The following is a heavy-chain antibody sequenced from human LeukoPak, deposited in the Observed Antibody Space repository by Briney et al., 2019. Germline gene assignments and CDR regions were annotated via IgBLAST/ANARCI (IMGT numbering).Heavy chain of an antibody. Sequence: ASVKVSCKASGYTFTSYYMHWVRQAPGQGLEWMGIINPSDGSTSYAQKFQGRVTMTRDMSTSTVYMELSSLKSEDTAVYYCARSTIFGVVPTRWFDPWGQGTLVTVSS. CDR2: INPSDGST. V-gene: IGHV1-46*01. J-gene: IGHJ5*02. D-gene: IGHD3-3*01. CDR1: GYTFTSYY. CDR3: ARSTIFGVVPTRWFDP.